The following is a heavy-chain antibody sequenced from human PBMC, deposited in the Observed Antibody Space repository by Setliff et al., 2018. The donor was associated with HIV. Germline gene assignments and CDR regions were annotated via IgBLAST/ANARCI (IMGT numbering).Heavy chain of an antibody. J-gene: IGHJ6*03. CDR1: GYTFTSYY. CDR3: ARDLLAVANTYYYYYMDV. V-gene: IGHV1-2*02. Sequence: GASVKVSCKASGYTFTSYYIHWVRQAPGQGLEWMGWINPNSGGTNYAQKFQGRVTMTRDTSISTVYMELSRLRSDDTAVYYCARDLLAVANTYYYYYMDVWGKGTTVTVSS. D-gene: IGHD6-19*01. CDR2: INPNSGGT.